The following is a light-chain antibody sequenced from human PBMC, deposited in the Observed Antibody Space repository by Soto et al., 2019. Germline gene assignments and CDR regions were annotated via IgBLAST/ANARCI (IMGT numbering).Light chain of an antibody. CDR2: DDS. CDR3: SSFTNTYSYV. V-gene: IGLV2-14*01. CDR1: SGDVGAYNY. J-gene: IGLJ1*01. Sequence: QSVLTQPASVSGSPGQSITISCTGTSGDVGAYNYVSWYQQHPGKAPRLMIYDDSNRPSGASNRFSGSKSGNTASLTISGLQAEDEADYYCSSFTNTYSYVFGTGTKLTVL.